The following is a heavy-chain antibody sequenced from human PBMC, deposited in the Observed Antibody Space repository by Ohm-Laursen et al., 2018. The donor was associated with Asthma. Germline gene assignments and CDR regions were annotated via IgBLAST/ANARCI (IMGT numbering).Heavy chain of an antibody. CDR1: GFTFSSYG. V-gene: IGHV3-30*03. Sequence: SLRLSCAASGFTFSSYGMHWVRQAPGKGLEWVAVISYDGSNKYYADSVKGRFTISRDNSKNTLYLQMNSLRAEDTAVYYCARESQEAYYGMDVWGQGTTVTVS. CDR3: ARESQEAYYGMDV. J-gene: IGHJ6*02. CDR2: ISYDGSNK.